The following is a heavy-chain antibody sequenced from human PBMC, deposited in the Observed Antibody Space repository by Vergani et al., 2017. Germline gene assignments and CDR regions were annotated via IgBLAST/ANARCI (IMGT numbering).Heavy chain of an antibody. J-gene: IGHJ4*02. CDR2: INHSGST. Sequence: QVQLQQWGAGLLKPSETLSLTCAVYGGSFSGYYWSWIRQPPGKGLEWIGEINHSGSTNYNPSLKSRVTISVDTSKNQFSRKLSSVTAADTAVYYCARDPMTDEYDSSGYDDYWGQGTLVTVSS. CDR3: ARDPMTDEYDSSGYDDY. V-gene: IGHV4-34*01. CDR1: GGSFSGYY. D-gene: IGHD3-22*01.